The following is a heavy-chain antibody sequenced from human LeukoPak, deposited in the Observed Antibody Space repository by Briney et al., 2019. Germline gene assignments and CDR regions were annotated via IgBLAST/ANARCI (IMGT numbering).Heavy chain of an antibody. J-gene: IGHJ4*02. V-gene: IGHV4-39*01. Sequence: SETLSLTCTVSGGSLSSSGIYWVWLRQPPGRGREWLASIYYSGTTYYNPSLKSRVTIFVDTSDKQFSLKLSSVTAGDAAAYYCATGGGIAVAHAWGQGIVVTVSS. CDR2: IYYSGTT. D-gene: IGHD6-19*01. CDR3: ATGGGIAVAHA. CDR1: GGSLSSSGIY.